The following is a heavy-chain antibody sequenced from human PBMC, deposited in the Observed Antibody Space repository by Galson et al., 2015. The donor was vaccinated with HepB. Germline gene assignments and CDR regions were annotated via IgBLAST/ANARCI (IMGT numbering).Heavy chain of an antibody. D-gene: IGHD2-15*01. CDR2: VSYDGTTQ. CDR3: AKDPRIAAAVDGADY. V-gene: IGHV3-30*18. Sequence: SLRLSCAASGFTFNKSGMHWVRQAPGKGLEWVAAVSYDGTTQYYADSVKGRFTISRDNSKNTLDLQMISLRAEDTGVYYCAKDPRIAAAVDGADYWGQGTLVTVSS. CDR1: GFTFNKSG. J-gene: IGHJ4*02.